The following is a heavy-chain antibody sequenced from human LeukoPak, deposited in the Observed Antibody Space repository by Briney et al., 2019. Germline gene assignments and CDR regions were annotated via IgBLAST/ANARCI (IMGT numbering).Heavy chain of an antibody. Sequence: PGGSLRLSCAASGFTVSRNYMSWVRHAPGKGLEWVSVIYSGGSTYYADSVKGRFTISRDNSKNTLYLQMNSLRAEDTAVYYCARDGPIAVAGTYFDYWGQGTLVTVSS. J-gene: IGHJ4*02. CDR2: IYSGGST. D-gene: IGHD6-19*01. CDR3: ARDGPIAVAGTYFDY. CDR1: GFTVSRNY. V-gene: IGHV3-66*01.